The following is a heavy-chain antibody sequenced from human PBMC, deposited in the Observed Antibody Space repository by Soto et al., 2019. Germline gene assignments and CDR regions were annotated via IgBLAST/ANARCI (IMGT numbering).Heavy chain of an antibody. CDR2: INSYNGNT. CDR1: GYTLNNNYG. CDR3: ARVVVPAANDY. Sequence: ALVKVSCKASGYTLNNNYGISWVRQAPGQGLEWMGWINSYNGNTNNAQKLQGRVTMTTDTSTSTAYMELRSLRSDDTAVYYCARVVVPAANDYWGQGTLVTVSS. V-gene: IGHV1-18*01. J-gene: IGHJ4*02. D-gene: IGHD2-2*01.